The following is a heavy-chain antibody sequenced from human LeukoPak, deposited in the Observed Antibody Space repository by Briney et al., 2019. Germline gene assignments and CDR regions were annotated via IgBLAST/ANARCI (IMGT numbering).Heavy chain of an antibody. CDR3: ARPAGWNDDYMDV. V-gene: IGHV4-59*01. CDR2: VSYSGST. J-gene: IGHJ6*03. CDR1: GGSISSYY. D-gene: IGHD1-1*01. Sequence: SEALSLTCSVFGGSISSYYWSWVRQPPGKGLEWIGYVSYSGSTDYNPSLKSRVIISIDTSKTQFSLRLRSVTAADTAVYYCARPAGWNDDYMDVWGKGTTVTVSS.